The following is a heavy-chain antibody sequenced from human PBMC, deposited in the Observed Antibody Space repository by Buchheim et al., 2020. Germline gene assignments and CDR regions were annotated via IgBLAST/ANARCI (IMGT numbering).Heavy chain of an antibody. CDR3: ARDFSGWSRDY. CDR1: GFSFSPFG. V-gene: IGHV3-21*01. Sequence: DVQLVESEGGLVMPGESLTLSCVTPGFSFSPFGMTWVRQAPGKGLEWVATVGSGHHTFYADLVEGRFTVSRDNARSSVYLQLNSLRAEDTAVYFCARDFSGWSRDYWGQGTL. D-gene: IGHD6-19*01. J-gene: IGHJ4*02. CDR2: VGSGHHT.